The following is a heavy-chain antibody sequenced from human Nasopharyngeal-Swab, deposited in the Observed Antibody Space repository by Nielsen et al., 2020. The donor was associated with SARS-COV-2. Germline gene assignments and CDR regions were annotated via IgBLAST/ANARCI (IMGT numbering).Heavy chain of an antibody. D-gene: IGHD1-26*01. CDR3: ARADLVGATTEWYYYYDRMDV. V-gene: IGHV1-2*04. J-gene: IGHJ6*02. CDR2: INANSGGT. Sequence: WVRQAPGQGHEWMGGINANSGGTNYAQKFQDWVTMTRDTSISTAYMELSRLRSDDTAVYYCARADLVGATTEWYYYYDRMDVWGQGTTVTVSS.